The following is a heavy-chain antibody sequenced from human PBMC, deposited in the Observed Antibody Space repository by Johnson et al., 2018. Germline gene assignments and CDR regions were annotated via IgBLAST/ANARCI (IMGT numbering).Heavy chain of an antibody. V-gene: IGHV3-7*01. CDR3: ARDRWGYFEY. J-gene: IGHJ4*02. D-gene: IGHD3-16*01. Sequence: VQLVESGGGLVQPGGSLRLSCAASGFTFRNYWMSWVCQAPGKGLEWVANIKQGGGEKYYMDSVRGRFNISRDNAKNSVYLQMNSLRVEDTAVYFCARDRWGYFEYWCQGILVTVSS. CDR2: IKQGGGEK. CDR1: GFTFRNYW.